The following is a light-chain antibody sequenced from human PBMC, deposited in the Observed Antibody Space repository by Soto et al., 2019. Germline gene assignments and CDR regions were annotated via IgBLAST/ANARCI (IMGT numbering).Light chain of an antibody. Sequence: QSVLTQPPSGSGAPGQRVTISCTGSSSNIGAGYDVHWYQQLPGTAPKLLIYGNSNRPSGVPDRFSGSKSGTSASLAITGLQVEDEADYYCQSYDRRRSGYVFGTGTKLTVL. J-gene: IGLJ1*01. CDR2: GNS. V-gene: IGLV1-40*01. CDR1: SSNIGAGYD. CDR3: QSYDRRRSGYV.